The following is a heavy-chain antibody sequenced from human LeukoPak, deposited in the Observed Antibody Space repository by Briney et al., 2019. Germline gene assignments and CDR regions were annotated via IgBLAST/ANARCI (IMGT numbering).Heavy chain of an antibody. CDR3: AKDRAGTTYLYYFDY. J-gene: IGHJ4*02. V-gene: IGHV3-23*01. CDR1: GFTFSSYT. D-gene: IGHD1-7*01. Sequence: PGGSLRLSCAPSGFTFSSYTMSWVRQAPGKGLEWVSLINGGGGRNYSDYFVEGRITISRNNSKNTLYLKMNSPRDEDTAVYYCAKDRAGTTYLYYFDYWDQGTMVTVSS. CDR2: INGGGGRN.